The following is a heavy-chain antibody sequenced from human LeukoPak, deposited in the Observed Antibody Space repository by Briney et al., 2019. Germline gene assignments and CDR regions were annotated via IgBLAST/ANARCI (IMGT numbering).Heavy chain of an antibody. J-gene: IGHJ3*02. CDR1: GFTFSSYA. V-gene: IGHV3-23*01. CDR2: ISGSGGST. D-gene: IGHD6-13*01. CDR3: ASRGYSSSWFLAFDI. Sequence: GGSLRLSCAASGFTFSSYAMSWVRQAPGKGLEWVSAISGSGGSTYYADSVKGRSTISRDNSKNTLYLQMNSLRAEDTAVYYCASRGYSSSWFLAFDIWGQGTMVTVSS.